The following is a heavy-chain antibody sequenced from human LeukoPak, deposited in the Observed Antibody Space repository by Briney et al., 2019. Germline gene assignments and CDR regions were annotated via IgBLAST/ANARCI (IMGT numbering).Heavy chain of an antibody. CDR1: GFTFSSYW. V-gene: IGHV3-7*03. Sequence: GGSLRLSCAASGFTFSSYWMSWVRQAPGKGLEWVANIKQDGSEKYYVDSVKGRFTISRDNAKNSLYLQMNSLRAEDTAVYFCAKDLAISAADDYWGQGTLVTVSS. D-gene: IGHD6-13*01. J-gene: IGHJ4*02. CDR3: AKDLAISAADDY. CDR2: IKQDGSEK.